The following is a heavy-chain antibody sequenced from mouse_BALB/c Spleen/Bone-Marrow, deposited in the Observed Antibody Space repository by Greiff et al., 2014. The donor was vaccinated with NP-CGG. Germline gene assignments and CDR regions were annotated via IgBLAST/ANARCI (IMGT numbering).Heavy chain of an antibody. CDR2: IYPGDGST. J-gene: IGHJ1*01. D-gene: IGHD2-14*01. CDR3: AYYRYDEYFDV. Sequence: QVHVKQSGPELVKPGASVKMSCKASGYTFTSYFIHWVKQRPGQGLEWIGWIYPGDGSTKYNEKFKGKTTLTADKSSSTAYMLLSRLTSEDSAIFFCAYYRYDEYFDVWGAGTTVTVSS. V-gene: IGHV1S56*01. CDR1: GYTFTSYF.